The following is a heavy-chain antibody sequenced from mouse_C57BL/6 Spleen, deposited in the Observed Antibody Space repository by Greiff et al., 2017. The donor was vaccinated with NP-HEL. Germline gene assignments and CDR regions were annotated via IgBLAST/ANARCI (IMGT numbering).Heavy chain of an antibody. J-gene: IGHJ4*01. D-gene: IGHD1-1*01. CDR3: ARFITTVDAMDY. CDR2: INPNYGTT. CDR1: GYSFTDYN. Sequence: VHVKQSGPELVKPGASVKISCKASGYSFTDYNMNWVKQSNGKSLEWIGVINPNYGTTSYNQKFKGKATLTVDQSSSTAYMQLNSLTSEDSAVYYCARFITTVDAMDYWGQGTSVTVSS. V-gene: IGHV1-39*01.